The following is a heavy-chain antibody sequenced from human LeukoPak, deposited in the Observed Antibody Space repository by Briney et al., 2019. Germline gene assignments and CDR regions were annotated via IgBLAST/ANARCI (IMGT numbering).Heavy chain of an antibody. D-gene: IGHD2-21*02. V-gene: IGHV3-23*01. J-gene: IGHJ4*02. CDR1: GFTFSNSA. CDR3: AKEGAYCGGDCYSYFDY. Sequence: GGSLRLSCAASGFTFSNSAMNWVRQAPGKGLEWVAVISGSGGSTYYADSVKGRLTVSSENSKNTLYLQMNSLRLEDTAVYYCAKEGAYCGGDCYSYFDYWGQGTLVTVSS. CDR2: ISGSGGST.